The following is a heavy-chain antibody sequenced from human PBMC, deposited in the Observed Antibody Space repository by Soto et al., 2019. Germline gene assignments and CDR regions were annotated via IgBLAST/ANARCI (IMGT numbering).Heavy chain of an antibody. D-gene: IGHD1-20*01. J-gene: IGHJ6*02. CDR2: IERDDDDK. CDR1: GFSLTSPGMC. CDR3: PRSITGPRRFNGMDV. V-gene: IGHV2-70*13. Sequence: GSGPTLVNPTETLTLTCTFSGFSLTSPGMCVSWIRQPPGKALEWLALIERDDDDKYYSTSLKTRLTISKDTRKNQVVLTMANMDPADTGTYYCPRSITGPRRFNGMDVWGQGTKVTVSS.